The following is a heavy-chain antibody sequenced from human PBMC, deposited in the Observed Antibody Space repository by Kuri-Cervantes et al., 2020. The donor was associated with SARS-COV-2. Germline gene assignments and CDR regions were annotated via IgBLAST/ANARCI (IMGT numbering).Heavy chain of an antibody. D-gene: IGHD5-24*01. J-gene: IGHJ4*02. CDR2: ISAYNGNT. Sequence: ASVKVSCKASGYTFTSYGISWARQAPGQGLEWMGWISAYNGNTNYAQKLQGRVTMTTDTSTSTAYMELRSLRSDDTAVYYCATGGDGYNSYYFDYWGQGTLVTVSS. CDR1: GYTFTSYG. CDR3: ATGGDGYNSYYFDY. V-gene: IGHV1-18*01.